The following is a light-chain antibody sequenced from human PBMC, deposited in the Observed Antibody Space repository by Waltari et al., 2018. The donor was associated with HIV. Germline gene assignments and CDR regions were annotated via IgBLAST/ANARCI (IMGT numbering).Light chain of an antibody. J-gene: IGLJ2*01. V-gene: IGLV2-8*01. CDR2: EVS. CDR1: SSDVGAYKY. CDR3: TSYGGSNNVL. Sequence: QSALTQPPSASGSPGQSVTISCTGTSSDVGAYKYVSWYQQHPGKAPKLVICEVSKRAAGVPYRFSGSKSGNTASLTVSGLQAEDEADYYCTSYGGSNNVLFGGGTKLTVL.